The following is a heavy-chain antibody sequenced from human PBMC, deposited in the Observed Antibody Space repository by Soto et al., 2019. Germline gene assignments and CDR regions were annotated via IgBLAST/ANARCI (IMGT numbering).Heavy chain of an antibody. Sequence: GASVKVSCKASGYTFTSYDINWVRQATGQGLEWMGWMNPNSGNTGYAQKFQGRVTMNRNTSISTAYMELSSLRSEDRAVYYCARVLPPPVIRSFDCFPVHYAFDFWGQGTMVTVSS. CDR3: ARVLPPPVIRSFDCFPVHYAFDF. CDR2: MNPNSGNT. V-gene: IGHV1-8*01. D-gene: IGHD3-9*01. J-gene: IGHJ3*01. CDR1: GYTFTSYD.